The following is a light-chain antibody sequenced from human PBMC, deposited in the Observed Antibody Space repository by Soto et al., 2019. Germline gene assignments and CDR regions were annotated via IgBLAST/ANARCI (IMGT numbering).Light chain of an antibody. J-gene: IGLJ3*02. CDR1: SSDVGSHNL. V-gene: IGLV2-23*01. Sequence: QSALTQPASVSGSPGQSITISCTGTSSDVGSHNLVSWYRQYPGKAPKLMIYDGSERPSGVSNRFSASKSGNTASLTISGLQAEDEADYYCCSYAGSSTSWVFGGGTKVTVL. CDR3: CSYAGSSTSWV. CDR2: DGS.